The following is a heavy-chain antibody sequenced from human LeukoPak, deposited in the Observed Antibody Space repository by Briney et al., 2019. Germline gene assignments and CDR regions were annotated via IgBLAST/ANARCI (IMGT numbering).Heavy chain of an antibody. J-gene: IGHJ2*01. V-gene: IGHV3-23*01. CDR3: ARDLVDIVATTRVWYFDL. Sequence: GGSLRLSCATSGFSFSSYAMSWVRQAPGKGLEWVSAMSSSDDGRYYAASVRGRFTISRDNAKNSLYLQMNSLRAEDTAVYYCARDLVDIVATTRVWYFDLWGRGTLVTVSS. CDR2: MSSSDDGR. D-gene: IGHD5-12*01. CDR1: GFSFSSYA.